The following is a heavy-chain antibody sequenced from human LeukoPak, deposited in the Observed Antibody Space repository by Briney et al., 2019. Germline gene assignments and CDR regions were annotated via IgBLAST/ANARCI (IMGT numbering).Heavy chain of an antibody. V-gene: IGHV4-39*07. J-gene: IGHJ4*02. D-gene: IGHD6-13*01. Sequence: SETLSLTCTVSGGSISSSSYYWGWIRQPPGKGLEWIGSIYYSGSTYYNPSLKSRVTISVDTSKNQFSLKLSSVTAADTAVYYCGFSSRLFDYWGQGTLVTVSS. CDR2: IYYSGST. CDR1: GGSISSSSYY. CDR3: GFSSRLFDY.